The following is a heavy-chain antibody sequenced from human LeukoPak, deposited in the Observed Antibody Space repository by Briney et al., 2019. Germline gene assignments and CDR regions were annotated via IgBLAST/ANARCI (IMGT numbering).Heavy chain of an antibody. J-gene: IGHJ4*02. D-gene: IGHD3-22*01. Sequence: SQTLSLTCTVSGGSISSGGYYWSWIRQPPGKGLEWIGYIYHSGSTYYNPSLKSRVTISVDRSKNQFSLKLSSVTAADTAVYYCARVGSSGTPRGGGGYWGQGTLVTVSS. CDR1: GGSISSGGYY. CDR2: IYHSGST. V-gene: IGHV4-30-2*01. CDR3: ARVGSSGTPRGGGGY.